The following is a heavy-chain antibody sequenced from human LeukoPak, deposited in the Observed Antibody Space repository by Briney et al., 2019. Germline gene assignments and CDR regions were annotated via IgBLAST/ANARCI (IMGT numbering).Heavy chain of an antibody. CDR3: ARGNYYDILTGYNYYYYYMDV. CDR2: ISAYNGNT. CDR1: GYTFTSYG. J-gene: IGHJ6*03. Sequence: ASVKVSCKASGYTFTSYGISWVRQAPGQGLEWMGWISAYNGNTNYAQKLQGRVTMTTDTSTSTAYMELRSLRSDDTAVYYCARGNYYDILTGYNYYYYYMDVWGKGTTVTVSS. D-gene: IGHD3-9*01. V-gene: IGHV1-18*01.